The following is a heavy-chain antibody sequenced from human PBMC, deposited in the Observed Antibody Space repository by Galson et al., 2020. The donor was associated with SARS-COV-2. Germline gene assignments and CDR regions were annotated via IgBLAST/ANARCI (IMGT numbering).Heavy chain of an antibody. J-gene: IGHJ4*02. Sequence: GESLKISRTGSGSSSTTSWIGWVRQMPGQSLETMGTIYPGDSDTTYSPSSQGQVTISADKSINTAYLQWSSLKASDTAMYYCARLAGYSSGWCSDWGQGTLVTVSS. CDR1: GSSSTTSW. D-gene: IGHD6-19*01. V-gene: IGHV5-51*01. CDR3: ARLAGYSSGWCSD. CDR2: IYPGDSDT.